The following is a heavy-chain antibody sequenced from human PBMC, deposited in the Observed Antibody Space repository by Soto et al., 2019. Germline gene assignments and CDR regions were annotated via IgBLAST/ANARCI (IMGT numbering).Heavy chain of an antibody. V-gene: IGHV4-39*01. CDR3: ARLERAAAGALLGGWFDP. CDR2: IYYSGST. Sequence: SETLSLTCTVSGDSISSSSYYWGWIRQPPGKGLEWIGSIYYSGSTYYNPSLKSRVTISVDTSKNQFSLKLSSVTAADTAVYYCARLERAAAGALLGGWFDPWGQGTLVTVSS. D-gene: IGHD6-13*01. J-gene: IGHJ5*02. CDR1: GDSISSSSYY.